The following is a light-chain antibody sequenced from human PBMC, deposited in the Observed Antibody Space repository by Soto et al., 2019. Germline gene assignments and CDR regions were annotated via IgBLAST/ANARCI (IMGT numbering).Light chain of an antibody. Sequence: QSALTQPRSVSGSPGQSVTISCTGTSSDVGGYNHVSWYQQNPGEAPKVMIFDVSKRPSGVPDRFSGSKSDNTASLTISGLQAEDEAHYYSCSYAGSSAYVFGAGTKLTVL. CDR2: DVS. J-gene: IGLJ1*01. V-gene: IGLV2-11*01. CDR3: CSYAGSSAYV. CDR1: SSDVGGYNH.